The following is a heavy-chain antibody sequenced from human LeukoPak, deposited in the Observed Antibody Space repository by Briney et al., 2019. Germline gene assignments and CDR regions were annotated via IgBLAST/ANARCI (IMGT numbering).Heavy chain of an antibody. V-gene: IGHV4-4*07. Sequence: SETLSLTCTVSGGSINSYWSCIRQPAGKGLEWIGRISGSGTITYNPALQSRLSISIDTSKNQFSLKLMSVTAADTAVYYCARDSGTTGEVKFDPWGQGTLVTVSS. CDR1: GGSINSY. CDR2: ISGSGTI. D-gene: IGHD3-10*01. CDR3: ARDSGTTGEVKFDP. J-gene: IGHJ5*02.